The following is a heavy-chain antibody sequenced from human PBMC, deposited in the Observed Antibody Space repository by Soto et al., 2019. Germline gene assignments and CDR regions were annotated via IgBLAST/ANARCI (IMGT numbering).Heavy chain of an antibody. V-gene: IGHV3-23*01. CDR2: ISGSGGST. CDR3: AKDLGQWLAFDY. D-gene: IGHD6-19*01. Sequence: LSLTCAASGFTFSSYAMSWVRQAPGKGLEWVSAISGSGGSTYYADSVKGRFTISRDNSKNTLYLQMNSLRAEDTAVYYCAKDLGQWLAFDYWGQGTLVTVSS. J-gene: IGHJ4*02. CDR1: GFTFSSYA.